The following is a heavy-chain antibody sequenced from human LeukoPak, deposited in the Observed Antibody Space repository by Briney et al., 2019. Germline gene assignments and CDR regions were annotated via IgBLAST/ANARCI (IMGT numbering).Heavy chain of an antibody. D-gene: IGHD5-24*01. CDR1: GGSISSGSYH. CDR2: IYTSGST. J-gene: IGHJ4*02. V-gene: IGHV4-61*02. CDR3: ARLRDGYNGGGVDY. Sequence: SETLSLTCTVSGGSISSGSYHWSWIRQPAGKGLEWIGRIYTSGSTNYNPSLKSRVTIPGDTSKNQFSLKLSSVTAADTAVYYCARLRDGYNGGGVDYWGQGTLVTVSS.